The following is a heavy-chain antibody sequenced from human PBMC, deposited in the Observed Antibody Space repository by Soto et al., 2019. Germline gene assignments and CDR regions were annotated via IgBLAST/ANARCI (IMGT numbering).Heavy chain of an antibody. V-gene: IGHV3-23*01. CDR2: ISGSGGST. CDR3: AKFVLRFMKWFTHGMDV. J-gene: IGHJ6*02. CDR1: GFTFSSYA. Sequence: PGESLRLSCAASGFTFSSYAMSWVRQAPGKGLEWVSAISGSGGSTYYADSVKGRFTISRDNSKNTLYLQMNSLRAEDTAVYYCAKFVLRFMKWFTHGMDVWGQGTTVTVSS. D-gene: IGHD3-3*01.